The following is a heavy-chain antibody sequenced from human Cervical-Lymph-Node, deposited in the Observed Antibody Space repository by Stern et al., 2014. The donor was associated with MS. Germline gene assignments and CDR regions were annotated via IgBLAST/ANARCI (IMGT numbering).Heavy chain of an antibody. D-gene: IGHD3-22*01. J-gene: IGHJ4*02. CDR3: AKDHGFSMIVVVITGFDY. Sequence: VQLVESGGGVVQPGRSLRLSCAASGFTFSSYGMHWVRQAPGKGLEWVAVISYDGSDKYYAASVKGRFTISRDNSKNTLYLQMNSLRAEDTAVYYCAKDHGFSMIVVVITGFDYWGQGTLVTVSS. CDR2: ISYDGSDK. CDR1: GFTFSSYG. V-gene: IGHV3-30*18.